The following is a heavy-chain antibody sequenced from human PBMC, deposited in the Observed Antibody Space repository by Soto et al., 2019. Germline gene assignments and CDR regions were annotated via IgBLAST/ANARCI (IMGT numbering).Heavy chain of an antibody. D-gene: IGHD3-22*01. Sequence: GGSLRLSCAASGFTFSSYGMHWVRQAPGKGLEWVAVISYDGSNKYYADSVKGRFTISRDNSKNTLYLQMNSLRAEDTAVYYCAKAGGTYYYDSSGYYYSDYWGQGTLVTVSS. CDR2: ISYDGSNK. CDR3: AKAGGTYYYDSSGYYYSDY. CDR1: GFTFSSYG. J-gene: IGHJ4*02. V-gene: IGHV3-30*18.